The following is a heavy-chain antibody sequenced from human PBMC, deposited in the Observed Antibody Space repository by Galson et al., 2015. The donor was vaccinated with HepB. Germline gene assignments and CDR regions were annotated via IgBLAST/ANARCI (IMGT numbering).Heavy chain of an antibody. CDR1: GFTFSNAW. CDR3: FVAGKIAGKYLQH. D-gene: IGHD6-19*01. CDR2: IKSKTDGGTT. V-gene: IGHV3-15*01. Sequence: SLRLSCAASGFTFSNAWMSWVRQAPGKGLEWVGRIKSKTDGGTTDYAAPVKGRFTISRDDSKNTLYLQMNSLKTEDTAVYYCFVAGKIAGKYLQHWGQGTLVTVSA. J-gene: IGHJ1*01.